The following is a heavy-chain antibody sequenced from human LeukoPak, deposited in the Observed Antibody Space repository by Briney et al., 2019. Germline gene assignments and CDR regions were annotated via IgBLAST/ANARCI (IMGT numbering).Heavy chain of an antibody. CDR3: ARGGTYDI. Sequence: GGSLRLSCVVSGFTYSRYWMTWFRQAPGKGLEWVANIKQDGSQKNYVDSVKGRFTISRDNAKKSLYLQMNSLSGEDTAVYFCARGGTYDIWGQGTRVTVSS. V-gene: IGHV3-7*01. CDR2: IKQDGSQK. J-gene: IGHJ3*02. CDR1: GFTYSRYW.